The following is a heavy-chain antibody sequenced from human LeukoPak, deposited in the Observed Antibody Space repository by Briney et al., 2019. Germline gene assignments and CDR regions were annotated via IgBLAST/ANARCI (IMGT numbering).Heavy chain of an antibody. CDR3: AKAGYSSGWRNFDS. Sequence: GGSLRLSCLSSGFTFSSYGMHWVRQAPGKGLEWVAFIWYDGSNKYYADSVKGRFTISRDNSKNTLYLQMNSLRAEDTAVYYCAKAGYSSGWRNFDSWGQGTLVTVSS. CDR1: GFTFSSYG. V-gene: IGHV3-30*02. D-gene: IGHD6-19*01. J-gene: IGHJ4*02. CDR2: IWYDGSNK.